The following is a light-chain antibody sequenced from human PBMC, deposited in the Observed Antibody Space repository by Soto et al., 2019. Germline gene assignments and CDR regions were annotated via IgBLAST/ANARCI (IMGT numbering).Light chain of an antibody. Sequence: DIVMTQSPDSLAVSLGERATINCKSSQRVLYSSSNKNYLVWYQQKPGQPPKLLIYWASTRESGVPDRFSGSGSGTYFTLTISSLQAEDVAVYYCQQYCSSPWTFGQGTKVEIK. CDR2: WAS. CDR3: QQYCSSPWT. V-gene: IGKV4-1*01. CDR1: QRVLYSSSNKNY. J-gene: IGKJ1*01.